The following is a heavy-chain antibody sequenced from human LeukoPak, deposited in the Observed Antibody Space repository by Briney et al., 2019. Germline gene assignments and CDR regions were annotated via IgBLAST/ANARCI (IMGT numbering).Heavy chain of an antibody. Sequence: SETLSLTCTVSGGSISGYYWTWIRQPAGRRLEWIGRIYTSETTHYSPSLKSRVTMSLDTSKNQFSLKLTSVTAADTAVYYCARGDRDLGYWGQGALVTVSS. V-gene: IGHV4-4*07. CDR1: GGSISGYY. CDR3: ARGDRDLGY. D-gene: IGHD3-22*01. J-gene: IGHJ4*02. CDR2: IYTSETT.